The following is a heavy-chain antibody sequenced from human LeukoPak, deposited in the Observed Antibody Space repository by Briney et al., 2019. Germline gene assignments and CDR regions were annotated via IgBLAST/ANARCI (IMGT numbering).Heavy chain of an antibody. J-gene: IGHJ4*02. D-gene: IGHD3-10*01. CDR2: ISGSGGST. V-gene: IGHV3-23*01. CDR3: AKDHHLYGSGSYYGY. CDR1: GFTFSSYA. Sequence: GGSLRLSCAASGFTFSSYAVSWVRQAPGKGLEWVSAISGSGGSTYYADSVKGRFTISRDNSKNTLYLQMNSLRAEDTAVYYCAKDHHLYGSGSYYGYWGQGTLVTVSS.